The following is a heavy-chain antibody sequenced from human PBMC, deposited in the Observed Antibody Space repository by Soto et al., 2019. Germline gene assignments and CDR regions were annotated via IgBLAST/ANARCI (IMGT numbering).Heavy chain of an antibody. CDR2: MSVSGAT. CDR1: GFNTRNYL. CDR3: EGSWT. Sequence: EVQLLESGGGLVQPGGSLRLSCEVSGFNTRNYLMSWVRQAPGKGLEWVSGMSVSGATQYADSVKGRFTISKDFSKNVLYLQMNNLRAEDTAVYHCEGSWTWGQGTMVTVSS. D-gene: IGHD5-12*01. V-gene: IGHV3-23*01. J-gene: IGHJ3*01.